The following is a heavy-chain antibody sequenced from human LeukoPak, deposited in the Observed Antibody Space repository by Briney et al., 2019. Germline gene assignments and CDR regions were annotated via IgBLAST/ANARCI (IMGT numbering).Heavy chain of an antibody. CDR1: GFTFDDYA. J-gene: IGHJ4*02. V-gene: IGHV3-9*01. D-gene: IGHD3-10*01. Sequence: PGGSLRLSCAASGFTFDDYAMHWVRQAPGKGLEWVSGISWNSGSIGYADSVKGRFTISRDNAKNSLYLQMNSLRAEDTALYYCAKEKLQYYYGSGSYYQDGYFDYWGQGTLVTVSS. CDR2: ISWNSGSI. CDR3: AKEKLQYYYGSGSYYQDGYFDY.